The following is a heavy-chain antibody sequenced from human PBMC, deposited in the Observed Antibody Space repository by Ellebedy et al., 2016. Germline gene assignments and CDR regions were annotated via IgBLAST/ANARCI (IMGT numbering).Heavy chain of an antibody. CDR3: AREVVHSGNFDS. CDR1: GFTFSDYA. V-gene: IGHV3-23*01. Sequence: GGSLRLXXVVSGFTFSDYAMNWVRQAPGKGLEWVSALSGSGQETYYTDSVKGRFSISRDNSENTLYLQMNSLRAEDTAVYYCAREVVHSGNFDSWGQGTLVTVSS. CDR2: LSGSGQET. D-gene: IGHD2-2*01. J-gene: IGHJ4*02.